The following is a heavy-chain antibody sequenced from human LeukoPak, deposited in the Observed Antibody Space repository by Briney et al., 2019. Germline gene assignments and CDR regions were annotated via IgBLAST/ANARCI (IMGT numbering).Heavy chain of an antibody. CDR1: GFTFSSYA. CDR2: ISYDGSNK. D-gene: IGHD2-8*01. V-gene: IGHV3-30-3*01. Sequence: PGGSLRLSCAASGFTFSSYATHWVRQAPGKGLEWVAVISYDGSNKYYADSVKGRFTISRDNSKNTLYLQMNSLRAEDTAVYYCARASAAMMIMVDYWGQGTLVTVSS. CDR3: ARASAAMMIMVDY. J-gene: IGHJ4*02.